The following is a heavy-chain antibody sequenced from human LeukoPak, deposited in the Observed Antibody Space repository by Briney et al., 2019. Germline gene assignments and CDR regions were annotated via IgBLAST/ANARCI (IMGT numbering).Heavy chain of an antibody. Sequence: ASVKVSCKASGYTFTGYYMHWVRQAPGQGLEWMGWINPNSGGTNYAQKFQGRVTMTRDTSISTAYMELRSLRSDDTAVYYCAREVLRYFDWSGPDYYYYYMDVWGRGTTVTISS. CDR2: INPNSGGT. D-gene: IGHD3-9*01. J-gene: IGHJ6*03. CDR1: GYTFTGYY. V-gene: IGHV1-2*02. CDR3: AREVLRYFDWSGPDYYYYYMDV.